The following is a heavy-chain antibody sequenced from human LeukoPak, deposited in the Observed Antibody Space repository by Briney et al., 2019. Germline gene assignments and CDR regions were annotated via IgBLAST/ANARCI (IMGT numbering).Heavy chain of an antibody. CDR3: ARGGAYDSGDY. CDR2: ISSSGSTI. J-gene: IGHJ4*02. CDR1: GFTFSSYE. Sequence: GGSLRLSCAASGFTFSSYEMNWVRQAPGKGLEWVSYISSSGSTIYYADSVKGRFTISRDNAKNSLYLQMNSLKTEDTAVYFCARGGAYDSGDYWGQGTLVTVSS. D-gene: IGHD5-12*01. V-gene: IGHV3-48*03.